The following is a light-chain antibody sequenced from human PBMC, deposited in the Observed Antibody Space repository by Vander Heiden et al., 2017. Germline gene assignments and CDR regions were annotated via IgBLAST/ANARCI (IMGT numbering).Light chain of an antibody. CDR2: GAS. Sequence: EIVLTQSPGTLSLSPGERATLSCRASQSVSSSYLDWYQQKPGQAPRLLIYGASSRANGIPDRFSGSGSGTDFTLTISRLEPEDFAVYYWQQDGSSLSFGHGTKVDIK. J-gene: IGKJ3*01. CDR3: QQDGSSLS. CDR1: QSVSSSY. V-gene: IGKV3-20*01.